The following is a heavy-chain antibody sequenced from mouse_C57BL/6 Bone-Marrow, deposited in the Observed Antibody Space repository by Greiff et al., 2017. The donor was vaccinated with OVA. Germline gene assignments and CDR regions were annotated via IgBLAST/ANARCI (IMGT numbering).Heavy chain of an antibody. J-gene: IGHJ2*01. Sequence: QVQLQQSGAELARPGASVKLSCKASGYTFTSYGISWVKQRTGPGLEWIGEIYPRSGNNYYNEKFKGKATLTADKSSSTAYMELRSLTSEDSAVYFCARWGYYGSSYPFDYWGQGTTLTVSS. D-gene: IGHD1-1*01. CDR2: IYPRSGNN. CDR1: GYTFTSYG. CDR3: ARWGYYGSSYPFDY. V-gene: IGHV1-81*01.